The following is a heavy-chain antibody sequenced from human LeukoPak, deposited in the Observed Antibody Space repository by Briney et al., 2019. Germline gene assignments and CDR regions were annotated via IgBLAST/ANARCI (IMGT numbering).Heavy chain of an antibody. J-gene: IGHJ5*02. Sequence: PSETLSLTCAVYGGSFSGYYWSWIRQPAGKGLEWIGRIYTSGSTNYNPSLKSRVTMSVDTSKNQFSLKLSSVTAADTAVYYCARGVLLWFGELLGFDPWGQGTLVTVSS. V-gene: IGHV4-59*10. CDR3: ARGVLLWFGELLGFDP. D-gene: IGHD3-10*01. CDR1: GGSFSGYY. CDR2: IYTSGST.